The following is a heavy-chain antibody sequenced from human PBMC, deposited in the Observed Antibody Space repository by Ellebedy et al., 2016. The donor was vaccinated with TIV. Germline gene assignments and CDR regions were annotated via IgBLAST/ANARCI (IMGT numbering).Heavy chain of an antibody. CDR1: GFTFSDYY. CDR3: TKVLRGQQWWFDP. V-gene: IGHV3-11*01. Sequence: GGSLRLSCAASGFTFSDYYMSWIRQAPGKGLEWVSYISSSGSTIYYADSVKGRFTISRDNSQNTLYLQMTSLRAEDTALYFCTKVLRGQQWWFDPWGQGTLVIVSS. CDR2: ISSSGSTI. D-gene: IGHD6-19*01. J-gene: IGHJ5*02.